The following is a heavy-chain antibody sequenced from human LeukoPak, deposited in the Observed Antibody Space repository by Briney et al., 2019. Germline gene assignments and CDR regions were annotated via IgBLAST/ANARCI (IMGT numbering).Heavy chain of an antibody. CDR2: IYYSGST. J-gene: IGHJ3*02. CDR3: ARGSFRGVVVTHAFDI. CDR1: GGSISSSSYY. V-gene: IGHV4-39*07. D-gene: IGHD3-22*01. Sequence: SETLSLTCTVSGGSISSSSYYWGWIRQPPGKGLEWLGGIYYSGSTYYNPSLKSRVTISVDTSKNQFSLKLSSVTAADTAVYYCARGSFRGVVVTHAFDIWGQGTMVTVSS.